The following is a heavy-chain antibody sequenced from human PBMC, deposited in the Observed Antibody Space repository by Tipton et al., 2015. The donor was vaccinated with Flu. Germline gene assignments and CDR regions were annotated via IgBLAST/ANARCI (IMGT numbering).Heavy chain of an antibody. CDR3: ARDDIVVAVSALSYYYYYIMDV. CDR2: IYINGST. Sequence: TLSLTCTVSGDSISRFYWSWIRQSAGKGLVWIGRIYINGSTNYNPSLKSRVTLSVDTSKNQFFLRLRSVTAADTAVYYCARDDIVVAVSALSYYYYYIMDVWGPGTTVTVSS. V-gene: IGHV4-4*07. D-gene: IGHD6-19*01. CDR1: GDSISRFY. J-gene: IGHJ6*02.